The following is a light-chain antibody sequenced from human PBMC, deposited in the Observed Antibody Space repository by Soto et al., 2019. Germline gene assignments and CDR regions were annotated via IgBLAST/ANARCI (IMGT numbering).Light chain of an antibody. CDR1: QEINSW. V-gene: IGKV1-12*01. CDR2: IAS. CDR3: QQSKSFPLT. J-gene: IGKJ4*01. Sequence: DIQMTQSPSSVSASVGDRVTITCQASQEINSWLTWYQQKPGKAPKVLIYIASRLQSGVPSRFRGSGSGTDFSLTISSLQPEDVATYYCQQSKSFPLTFGGGTKVDIK.